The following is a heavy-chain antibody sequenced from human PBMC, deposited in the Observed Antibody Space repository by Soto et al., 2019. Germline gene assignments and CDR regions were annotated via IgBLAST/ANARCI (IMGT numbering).Heavy chain of an antibody. CDR1: GGSISSGGYY. J-gene: IGHJ6*01. D-gene: IGHD3-16*01. V-gene: IGHV4-31*03. CDR3: AGDRRGYYDGMDV. CDR2: IYYSGST. Sequence: SETLSLTCTVSGGSISSGGYYWSWIRQHPGKGLEWIGYIYYSGSTYYNPSLKSRVTISVDTSKNQCSLKLSSVTAADTAVYYCAGDRRGYYDGMDVWGQGTTVTV.